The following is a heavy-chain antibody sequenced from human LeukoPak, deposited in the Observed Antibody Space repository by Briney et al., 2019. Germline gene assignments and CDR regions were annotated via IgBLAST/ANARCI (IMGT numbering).Heavy chain of an antibody. CDR3: ARDREGDYEYYYYGMDV. D-gene: IGHD4-17*01. CDR2: ISYDGSNK. Sequence: GGSLRLSCAASGFTFSSYAMHWVRQAPGKGLEWVAVISYDGSNKYYADSVKGRFTISRDNSKNTLYLQMNSLRAEDTAVYYCARDREGDYEYYYYGMDVWGQGTTVTVSS. V-gene: IGHV3-30-3*01. CDR1: GFTFSSYA. J-gene: IGHJ6*02.